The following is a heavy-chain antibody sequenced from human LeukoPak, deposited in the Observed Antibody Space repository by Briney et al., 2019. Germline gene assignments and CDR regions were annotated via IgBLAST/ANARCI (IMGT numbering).Heavy chain of an antibody. CDR3: GVDIVVVPGAPNWFDP. CDR2: IIGSGDSK. D-gene: IGHD2-2*01. V-gene: IGHV3-23*01. CDR1: GFTFSSYA. J-gene: IGHJ5*02. Sequence: GGSLRLSCAASGFTFSSYAMSWVRQAPGKGLEWVSAIIGSGDSKYYADSVKGRFTISRDNSKNTLYLQMNSLRAEDTAVYYCGVDIVVVPGAPNWFDPWGQGTLVTVSS.